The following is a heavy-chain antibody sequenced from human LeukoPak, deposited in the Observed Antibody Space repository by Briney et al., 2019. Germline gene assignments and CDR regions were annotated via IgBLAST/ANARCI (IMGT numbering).Heavy chain of an antibody. CDR3: ARGAYCSGGSCYFDY. CDR1: GFTFSSYS. J-gene: IGHJ4*02. D-gene: IGHD2-15*01. Sequence: GGSLRLSCAASGFTFSSYSMNWARQAPGKGLEWVSSISSSNSYIYYADSVKGRFTISRDSAKNSLYLQMNSLRAEDTAVYYCARGAYCSGGSCYFDYWGQGTLVTVSS. CDR2: ISSSNSYI. V-gene: IGHV3-21*01.